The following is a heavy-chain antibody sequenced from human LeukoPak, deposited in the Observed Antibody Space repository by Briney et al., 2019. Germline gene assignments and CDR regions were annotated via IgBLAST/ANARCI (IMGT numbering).Heavy chain of an antibody. J-gene: IGHJ4*02. CDR2: ITSCGDAT. Sequence: GGSLRLSCAASGFTFNIYSMSWVRQAPGKGLEWVSSITSCGDATFYADSVKDRFTISRDNSKNMLYLQMSRLRAEDTAVYYCAKDRPNYHESNGHYYRPNGDYWGQGTLVTVSS. CDR1: GFTFNIYS. CDR3: AKDRPNYHESNGHYYRPNGDY. V-gene: IGHV3-23*01. D-gene: IGHD3-22*01.